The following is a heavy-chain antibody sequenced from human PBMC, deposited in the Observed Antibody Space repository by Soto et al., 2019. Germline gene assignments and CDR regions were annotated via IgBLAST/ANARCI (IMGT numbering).Heavy chain of an antibody. Sequence: EVQLVESGGGLVKPGGSLRLSCAASGFTFSSYSMNWVRQAPGKGLEWVSSISSSSSYIYYADSVKGRFTISRDTAQNSLYLKMNSLRAEDTAVYYCARDLAATVGSLDYNWFDPWGQGTLVTVSS. CDR2: ISSSSSYI. J-gene: IGHJ5*02. D-gene: IGHD4-4*01. V-gene: IGHV3-21*01. CDR1: GFTFSSYS. CDR3: ARDLAATVGSLDYNWFDP.